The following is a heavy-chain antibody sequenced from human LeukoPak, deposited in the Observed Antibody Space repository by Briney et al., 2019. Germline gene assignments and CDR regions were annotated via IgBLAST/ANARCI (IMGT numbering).Heavy chain of an antibody. D-gene: IGHD2-2*01. V-gene: IGHV3-15*01. CDR2: VKSQTDGGTT. CDR3: TTYHSPGHQLRTYYYYMDV. Sequence: PGGSLRLSCAASGFTFSKDWMSWVRQAPGKGLVWVGRVKSQTDGGTTDYAAPVKGRFSISRDDSKNTLYLQMNSLKTEDTAVYYCTTYHSPGHQLRTYYYYMDVWGKGTTVTVSS. CDR1: GFTFSKDW. J-gene: IGHJ6*03.